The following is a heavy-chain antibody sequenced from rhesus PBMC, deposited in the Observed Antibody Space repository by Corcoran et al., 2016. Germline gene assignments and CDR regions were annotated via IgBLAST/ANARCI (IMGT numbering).Heavy chain of an antibody. V-gene: IGHV4-122*02. CDR2: ITYSGST. Sequence: QVQLQESGPGLVKPSETLSLTCAVSGGSISSGYYYWSWIRQPPGKGLEWIGYITYSGSTSYTPSLKSRVTISRDTSKNQFSLKLSSVTAADTAVYYCARDRGSYSFFDYWGQGVLVTVSS. J-gene: IGHJ4*01. CDR3: ARDRGSYSFFDY. CDR1: GGSISSGYYY. D-gene: IGHD5-12*01.